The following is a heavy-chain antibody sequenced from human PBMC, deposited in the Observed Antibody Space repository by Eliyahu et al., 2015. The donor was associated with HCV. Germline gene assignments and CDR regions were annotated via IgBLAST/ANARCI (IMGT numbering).Heavy chain of an antibody. CDR1: GFSFSVYG. V-gene: IGHV3-30*18. D-gene: IGHD6-13*01. J-gene: IGHJ4*02. CDR2: ISYNGGEK. CDR3: AKDHLTSAGLFDS. Sequence: VQLVESGGGVVQPGRSLGLSCAASGFSFSVYGMHWLRXAPGKGLXWVAIISYNGGEKYYADSVKGRFSISRDNTKNTVFLQMNSLRAEDSTVYYCAKDHLTSAGLFDSWGQGTLVTVSS.